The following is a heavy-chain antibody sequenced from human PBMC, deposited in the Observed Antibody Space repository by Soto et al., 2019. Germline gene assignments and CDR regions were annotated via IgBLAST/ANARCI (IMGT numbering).Heavy chain of an antibody. CDR3: AKELVNSGWTYFDY. D-gene: IGHD6-25*01. CDR2: ISDSGGRT. V-gene: IGHV3-23*01. CDR1: GFTFNTYA. Sequence: GGSLRLSCAASGFTFNTYAMSWVRQAPGKGLEWVSAISDSGGRTYYADSVKGRFTISRDNSKNTLYLQMNSLRAEDTAVYFCAKELVNSGWTYFDYWGQGTLVTVSS. J-gene: IGHJ4*02.